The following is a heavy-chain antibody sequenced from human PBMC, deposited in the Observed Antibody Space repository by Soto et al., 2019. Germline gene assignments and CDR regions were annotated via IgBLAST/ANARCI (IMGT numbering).Heavy chain of an antibody. CDR1: GYTFTSYA. CDR2: INAGNGNT. D-gene: IGHD3-3*01. CDR3: ARGYDFWGGMAV. Sequence: QVQLVQSGAEEKKPGASVKVSCKASGYTFTSYAMNWVRQAPGQRLEWMGWINAGNGNTKYSQKFQGRVTITRDTSASTAYKELSSLRSEDTAVYYCARGYDFWGGMAVWGQGTTVSVSS. V-gene: IGHV1-3*05. J-gene: IGHJ6*02.